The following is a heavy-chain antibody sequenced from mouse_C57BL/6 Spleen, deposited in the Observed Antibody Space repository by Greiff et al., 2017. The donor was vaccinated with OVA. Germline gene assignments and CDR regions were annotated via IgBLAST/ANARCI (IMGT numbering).Heavy chain of an antibody. V-gene: IGHV1-26*01. CDR1: GYTFTDYY. D-gene: IGHD1-2*01. J-gene: IGHJ2*01. Sequence: EVQLQQSGPELVKPGASVKISCKASGYTFTDYYMNWVKQSHGKSLEWIGDINPNNGGTSYNQKFKGKATLTVDKSSSTAYMELRSLTSEDSAVYYCAGGYYGPYYFDYWGQGTTLTVSS. CDR3: AGGYYGPYYFDY. CDR2: INPNNGGT.